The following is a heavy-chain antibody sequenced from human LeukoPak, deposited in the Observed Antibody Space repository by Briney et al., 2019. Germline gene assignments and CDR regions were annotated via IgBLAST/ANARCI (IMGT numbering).Heavy chain of an antibody. CDR3: ARERSESPGSGYDMDV. J-gene: IGHJ6*03. Sequence: PSQTLSLTCTVSGGSISSGGYSWSWIRQHPGKGLEWIGYIYYSGSTYYNPSLKSRVTISVDTSKNQFSLKLNSLTAADTAVYYCARERSESPGSGYDMDVWGKGTPVIVSS. CDR2: IYYSGST. D-gene: IGHD1-14*01. V-gene: IGHV4-31*03. CDR1: GGSISSGGYS.